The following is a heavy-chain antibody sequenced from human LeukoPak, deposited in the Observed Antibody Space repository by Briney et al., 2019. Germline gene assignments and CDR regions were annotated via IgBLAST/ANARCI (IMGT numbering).Heavy chain of an antibody. CDR1: GFTFSSYG. CDR2: ISYDGSNK. D-gene: IGHD3-22*01. Sequence: GGSLRLSCAASGFTFSSYGMHWVRQAPGKGLEWVAVISYDGSNKYYADSVKGRFTISRDNSKNTVYLQMNSLRAEDTAVYYCTRGFPHYYDSRGIKFDYWGQGTLVTVSS. J-gene: IGHJ4*02. V-gene: IGHV3-30*03. CDR3: TRGFPHYYDSRGIKFDY.